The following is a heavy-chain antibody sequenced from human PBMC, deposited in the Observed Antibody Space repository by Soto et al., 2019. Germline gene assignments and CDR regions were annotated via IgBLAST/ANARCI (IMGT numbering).Heavy chain of an antibody. CDR1: GCSISSGGYS. V-gene: IGHV4-30-2*01. D-gene: IGHD3-22*01. CDR3: ARGAPVVNDY. CDR2: IYHSGST. Sequence: QLQLQESGSGLVKPSQTPSLTCAVSGCSISSGGYSWSWIRQPPGKGLEWIGDIYHSGSTYYNPSLKRRVTRSVDRSKNQSSLKLSSVTAADTAVYHCARGAPVVNDYWGQGTLVTCSS. J-gene: IGHJ4*02.